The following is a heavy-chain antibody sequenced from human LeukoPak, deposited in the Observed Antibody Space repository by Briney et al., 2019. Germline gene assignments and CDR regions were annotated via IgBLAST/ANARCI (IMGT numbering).Heavy chain of an antibody. D-gene: IGHD2-21*02. CDR3: ARDGDWDFDY. Sequence: AGGSLRLSCAVSEFTFSSYWMHWVRQAPGKGLVWVSRINTDGSSTSYADSVKGRFIISRDNAKNTLYLQMNSLRAEDTAVYYCARDGDWDFDYWGQGTLVTVSS. CDR2: INTDGSST. CDR1: EFTFSSYW. J-gene: IGHJ4*02. V-gene: IGHV3-74*01.